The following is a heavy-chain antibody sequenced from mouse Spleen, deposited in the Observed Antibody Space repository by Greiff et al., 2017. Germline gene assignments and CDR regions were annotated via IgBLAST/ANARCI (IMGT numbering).Heavy chain of an antibody. CDR1: GFTFSSYA. CDR3: ARDGPDYYGSSLYAMDY. Sequence: EVKLQESGGGLVKPGGSLKLSCAASGFTFSSYAMSWVRQTPEKRLEWVATISDGGSYTYYPDNVKGRFTISRDNAKNNLYLQMSHLKSEDTAMYYCARDGPDYYGSSLYAMDYWGQGTSVTVSS. CDR2: ISDGGSYT. J-gene: IGHJ4*01. D-gene: IGHD1-1*01. V-gene: IGHV5-4*01.